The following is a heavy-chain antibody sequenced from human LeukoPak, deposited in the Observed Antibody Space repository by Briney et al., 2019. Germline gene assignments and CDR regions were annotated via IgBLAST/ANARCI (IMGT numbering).Heavy chain of an antibody. Sequence: SETLSLTCTVSGGSISSDGYYWSWIRQHPGKGLEWIGYVCYSGSTYDNPSLKSRVTISVDTSKNQFSLTLSSVTAADTAVYYCARAFGHPPASYYDYVWGNPPGFDYWGQGTLVTVSS. CDR1: GGSISSDGYY. J-gene: IGHJ4*02. D-gene: IGHD3-16*01. CDR2: VCYSGST. CDR3: ARAFGHPPASYYDYVWGNPPGFDY. V-gene: IGHV4-30-4*08.